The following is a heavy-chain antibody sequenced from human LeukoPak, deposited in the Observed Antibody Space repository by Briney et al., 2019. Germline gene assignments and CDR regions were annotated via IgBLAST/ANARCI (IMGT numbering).Heavy chain of an antibody. D-gene: IGHD3-16*01. CDR3: ARLGRYADY. J-gene: IGHJ4*02. V-gene: IGHV3-23*01. CDR2: ISGSGGSS. Sequence: PGGSLRLSCAASGFTFTNYAMTWVRQVPGKGLEWVSHISGSGGSSYHVDSVKGRFTISRDNSKNTLYPQMNSLRAEDTAVYYCARLGRYADYWGQGTLVTVSS. CDR1: GFTFTNYA.